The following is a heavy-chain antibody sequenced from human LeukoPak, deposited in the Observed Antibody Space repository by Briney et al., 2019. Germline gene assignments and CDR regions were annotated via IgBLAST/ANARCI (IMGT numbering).Heavy chain of an antibody. CDR1: GFTFSTYG. D-gene: IGHD6-13*01. CDR3: AKEGSSSWSRILDY. J-gene: IGHJ4*02. CDR2: ISFDANNK. V-gene: IGHV3-30*18. Sequence: PGGSLRLSCAASGFTFSTYGMHWVRQAPGKGLEWVAVISFDANNKFYADSVKGRFTISRDNSKNTLYLQMNSLRAEDTAVYYCAKEGSSSWSRILDYWGQGTLVTVSS.